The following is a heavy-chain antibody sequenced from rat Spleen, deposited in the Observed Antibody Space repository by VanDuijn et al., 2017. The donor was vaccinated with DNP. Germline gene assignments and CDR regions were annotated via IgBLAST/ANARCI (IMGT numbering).Heavy chain of an antibody. CDR2: ISYGVSST. CDR3: ARSARYGFPY. J-gene: IGHJ3*01. V-gene: IGHV5-29*01. Sequence: EVKLVESGGGLVQPGRSLKLSCAASGFNFNDYWMGWVRQVPTKGLEWVATISYGVSSTYYLDSVKGRFTISRDNAKSTLYLQMDSLRSEATATYYCARSARYGFPYWGQGTLVTVSS. CDR1: GFNFNDYW. D-gene: IGHD1-7*01.